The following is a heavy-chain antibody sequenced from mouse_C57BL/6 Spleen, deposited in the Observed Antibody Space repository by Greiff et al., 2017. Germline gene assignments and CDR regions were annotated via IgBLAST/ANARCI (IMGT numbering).Heavy chain of an antibody. D-gene: IGHD2-1*01. J-gene: IGHJ3*01. CDR1: GYAFSSSW. CDR2: IYPGDGDT. V-gene: IGHV1-82*01. Sequence: QVQLKQSGPELVKPGASVKISCKASGYAFSSSWMHWVKQRPGKGLEWIGRIYPGDGDTNYNGKFKGKATLTADKSSSTAYMQLSSLTSEDSAVYFCARWEDGKFADWGQGTLVTVSA. CDR3: ARWEDGKFAD.